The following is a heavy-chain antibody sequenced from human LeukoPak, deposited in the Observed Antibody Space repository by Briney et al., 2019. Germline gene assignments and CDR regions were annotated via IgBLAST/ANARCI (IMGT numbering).Heavy chain of an antibody. CDR2: IYTSGST. J-gene: IGHJ4*02. CDR1: GGSISSGSYY. D-gene: IGHD3-10*01. V-gene: IGHV4-61*02. Sequence: PSETLSLTCTVSGGSISSGSYYWSWIRQPAGKGLEWIGRIYTSGSTNYNSSLKSRVTISVDTSKNQFSLKLSSVTAADTAVYYCARDGDYYGSGSYFDGGQGTRVTVSS. CDR3: ARDGDYYGSGSYFD.